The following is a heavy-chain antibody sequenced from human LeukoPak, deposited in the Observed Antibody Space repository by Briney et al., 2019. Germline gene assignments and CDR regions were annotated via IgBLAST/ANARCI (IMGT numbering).Heavy chain of an antibody. V-gene: IGHV3-21*01. CDR3: ASGGYSYGPPFDAFDI. D-gene: IGHD5-18*01. CDR2: ISSSSSYI. Sequence: TGGSLRLSCAASGFTFSSYSMNWVRQAPGKGLEWVSSISSSSSYIYYADSVKGRFTISRDNAKNSLYLQMNSLRAEDTAVYYCASGGYSYGPPFDAFDIWGQGTMVTVSS. CDR1: GFTFSSYS. J-gene: IGHJ3*02.